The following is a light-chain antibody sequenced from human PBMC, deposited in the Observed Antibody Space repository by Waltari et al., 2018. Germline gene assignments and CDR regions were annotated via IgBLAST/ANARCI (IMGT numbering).Light chain of an antibody. J-gene: IGLJ3*02. Sequence: SYVATQPPSGSVAPGQTATLTCEGDNIERKSVHWYQQKAGQAPVLVVYDDSDRPPGIPARLSGSNSGNTATLTIRRVEAGDEADYYCQLWDSRSNHLVFGGGTKLTVL. CDR2: DDS. CDR1: NIERKS. CDR3: QLWDSRSNHLV. V-gene: IGLV3-21*02.